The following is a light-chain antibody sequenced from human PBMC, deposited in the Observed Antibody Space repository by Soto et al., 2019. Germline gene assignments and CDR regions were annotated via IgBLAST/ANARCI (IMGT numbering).Light chain of an antibody. J-gene: IGKJ1*01. CDR2: GAS. V-gene: IGKV3-20*01. CDR1: QSVSSSY. Sequence: VFAQAPATQSASLGERATPSCRASQSVSSSYLAWYQQKPGQAPRLLIYGASSRATGIPDRFSGSGSGTDFTLTISRLEPEDFAVYYCQQYGSSPETFGQGTKVDIK. CDR3: QQYGSSPET.